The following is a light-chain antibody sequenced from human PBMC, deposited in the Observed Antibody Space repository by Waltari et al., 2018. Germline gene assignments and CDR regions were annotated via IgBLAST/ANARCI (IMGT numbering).Light chain of an antibody. CDR1: QSIVSS. CDR3: HQSRSFPIT. J-gene: IGKJ5*01. Sequence: EIVLTQSPDFQYVTPKEKVTLTCRASQSIVSSLHWYQQKPGQSPKLLITYASQSFSGVPSRFSGSGSGTDFTLTLNGLEAEDAATYYCHQSRSFPITFGQGTRLEIK. CDR2: YAS. V-gene: IGKV6-21*01.